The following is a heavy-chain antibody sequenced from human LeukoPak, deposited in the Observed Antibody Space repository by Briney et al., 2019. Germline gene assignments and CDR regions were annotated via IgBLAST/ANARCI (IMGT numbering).Heavy chain of an antibody. CDR2: IYHSGST. V-gene: IGHV4-59*01. Sequence: SETLSLTCTVSGGSISSYYWSWIRQPPGKGLEWIGYIYHSGSTNYNPSLKSRVTISVDTSKNQFSLKLSSVTAADTAVYYCARLRSGDYSSFDYWGQGTLVTVSS. D-gene: IGHD4-17*01. CDR1: GGSISSYY. CDR3: ARLRSGDYSSFDY. J-gene: IGHJ4*02.